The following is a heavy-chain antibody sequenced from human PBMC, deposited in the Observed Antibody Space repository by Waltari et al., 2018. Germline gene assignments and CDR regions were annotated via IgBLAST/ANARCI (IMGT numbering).Heavy chain of an antibody. CDR2: VNPNGGGT. D-gene: IGHD2-21*02. CDR1: RDAVTEHY. CDR3: AREYCGGDCRLFDY. J-gene: IGHJ4*02. V-gene: IGHV1-2*02. Sequence: LVQSGAEVMKPGASVQVSCKASRDAVTEHYTHWVRQAPGQGLEWMGWVNPNGGGTNYAQRFAGRITVTWDTSISTAYMEFSRLTSGDTAVYFCAREYCGGDCRLFDYWGQGTLVTVSS.